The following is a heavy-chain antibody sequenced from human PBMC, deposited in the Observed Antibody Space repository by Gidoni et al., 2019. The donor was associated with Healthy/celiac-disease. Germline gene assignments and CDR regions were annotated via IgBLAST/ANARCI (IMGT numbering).Heavy chain of an antibody. V-gene: IGHV3-30-3*01. CDR1: GFTFSSYA. CDR2: ISYDGSNK. Sequence: QVQLVESGGGVVQPGRSLRLSYAASGFTFSSYAMHWVRQAPGKGLEWVAVISYDGSNKYYADSVKGRFTISRDNSKNTLYLQMNSLRAEDTAVYYCAREGYCSGGSCYRFDYWGQGTLVTVSS. J-gene: IGHJ4*02. D-gene: IGHD2-15*01. CDR3: AREGYCSGGSCYRFDY.